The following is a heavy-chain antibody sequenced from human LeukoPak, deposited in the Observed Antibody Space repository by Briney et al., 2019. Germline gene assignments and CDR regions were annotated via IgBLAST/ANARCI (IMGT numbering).Heavy chain of an antibody. J-gene: IGHJ4*02. CDR2: IIPMFGTA. V-gene: IGHV1-69*05. Sequence: SVKVSCKASGYTFTGYYMHWVRQAPGQGLEWMGRIIPMFGTANYAQKLQGRVTITTDESTSTAYMELSSLRSEDTAVYYCARDLFYGSGSYYDYWGQGTLVTVSS. D-gene: IGHD3-10*01. CDR3: ARDLFYGSGSYYDY. CDR1: GYTFTGYY.